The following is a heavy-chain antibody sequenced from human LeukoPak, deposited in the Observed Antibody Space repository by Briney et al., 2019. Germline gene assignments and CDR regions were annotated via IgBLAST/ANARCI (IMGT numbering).Heavy chain of an antibody. V-gene: IGHV3-33*01. D-gene: IGHD3-10*01. J-gene: IGHJ4*02. CDR3: ARDEYYYGSGSYSYYFDY. Sequence: GGSLRLSCAASGFTFSGYGMHWVRQAPGKGLEWVAAIWYDGSNKYYADSVKGRFTVSRDNSKNTLYLQMNSLRAEDTAVYYCARDEYYYGSGSYSYYFDYWGQGTLVTVSS. CDR2: IWYDGSNK. CDR1: GFTFSGYG.